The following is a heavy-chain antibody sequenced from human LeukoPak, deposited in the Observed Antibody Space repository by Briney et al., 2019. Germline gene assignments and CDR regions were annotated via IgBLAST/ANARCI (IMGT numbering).Heavy chain of an antibody. Sequence: GGSLRLSCAASGFTFSSYAMGWVRQAPGKGLEWVSGISSSVGSTYYADSVKGRFTISRDNSKNTLYLQMNNLRAEDTAVYYCAKLPDSGSYYYFDYWGQGTLVTVSS. V-gene: IGHV3-23*01. D-gene: IGHD1-26*01. CDR2: ISSSVGST. CDR1: GFTFSSYA. J-gene: IGHJ4*02. CDR3: AKLPDSGSYYYFDY.